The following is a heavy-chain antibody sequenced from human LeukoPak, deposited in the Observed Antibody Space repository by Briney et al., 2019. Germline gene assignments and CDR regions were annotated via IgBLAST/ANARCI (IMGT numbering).Heavy chain of an antibody. CDR2: ISYDGSNK. CDR1: GFTFSSYA. V-gene: IGHV3-30-3*01. D-gene: IGHD2-2*02. J-gene: IGHJ6*03. Sequence: GGSLRLSCAASGFTFSSYAMHWVRQAPGKGLEWVAVISYDGSNKYYADSVKGRFTISRDDAKNSLYLQMNSLRAEDTAVYYCAREGCSSTSCYNYYYYYMDVWGKGTTVTVSS. CDR3: AREGCSSTSCYNYYYYYMDV.